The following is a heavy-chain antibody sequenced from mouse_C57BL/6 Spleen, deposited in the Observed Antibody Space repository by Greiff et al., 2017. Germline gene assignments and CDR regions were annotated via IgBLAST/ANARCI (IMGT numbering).Heavy chain of an antibody. V-gene: IGHV5-9-1*02. CDR1: GFTFSSYA. CDR3: KRWGYYYGSSYGWYFDV. J-gene: IGHJ1*03. D-gene: IGHD1-1*01. CDR2: ISSGGDYI. Sequence: EVQLVESGEGLVKPGGSLKLSCAASGFTFSSYAMSWVRQTPEKRLEWVAYISSGGDYIYYADTVKGRFTISRDNARNTLYLQMSSLKSEDTAMYYCKRWGYYYGSSYGWYFDVWGTGTTVTVSS.